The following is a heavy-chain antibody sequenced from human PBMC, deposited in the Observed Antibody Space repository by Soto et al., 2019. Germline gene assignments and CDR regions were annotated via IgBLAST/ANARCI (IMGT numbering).Heavy chain of an antibody. J-gene: IGHJ4*02. CDR3: ARSHLSDYGDYEAPYFFDY. D-gene: IGHD4-17*01. CDR2: ISANSGRT. V-gene: IGHV1-18*01. CDR1: GYTFTSYG. Sequence: GASVNVSCKASGYTFTSYGSSWVRQAPGQGLEWMGWISANSGRTNYAQKLQGRVTMTRDTSTSTAYMELGRLRSDDTAVYYCARSHLSDYGDYEAPYFFDYWGQGTLVTVSS.